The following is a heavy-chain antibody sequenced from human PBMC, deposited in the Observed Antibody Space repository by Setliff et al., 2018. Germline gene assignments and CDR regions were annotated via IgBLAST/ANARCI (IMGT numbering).Heavy chain of an antibody. CDR2: ISGSGGSI. V-gene: IGHV3-23*01. J-gene: IGHJ4*02. Sequence: GGSLILSCAASGFTFSNYAMSWVRQAPGKGLEWVSAISGSGGSIYYADSVKGRFTISRDNSKNTLYLQMNSLRAEDTAVYYCAKRSSGNYFDYWGQGTLVTVSS. CDR3: AKRSSGNYFDY. CDR1: GFTFSNYA. D-gene: IGHD6-13*01.